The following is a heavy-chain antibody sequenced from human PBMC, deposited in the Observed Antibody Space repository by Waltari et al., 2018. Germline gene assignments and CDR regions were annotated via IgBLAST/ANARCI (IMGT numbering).Heavy chain of an antibody. CDR1: GFTFRSCA. D-gene: IGHD5-18*01. J-gene: IGHJ6*02. CDR3: ARDAAEFSYGSYYGIDV. V-gene: IGHV3-30*04. CDR2: ISYEGSNK. Sequence: QLHLVESGGGVVQPGRSLRLSCAVSGFTFRSCALHWVRQASGKGLEWGAVISYEGSNKNYADSVKGRFTISRDNSRNTLFLQMNSLRAEDTAVYYCARDAAEFSYGSYYGIDVWGQGTTVTVSS.